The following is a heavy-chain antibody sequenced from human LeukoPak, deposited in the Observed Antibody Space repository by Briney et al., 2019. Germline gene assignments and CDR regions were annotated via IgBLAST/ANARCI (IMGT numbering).Heavy chain of an antibody. CDR1: GGSFSGYY. J-gene: IGHJ5*02. D-gene: IGHD2-2*01. V-gene: IGHV4-34*01. CDR2: INHSGST. Sequence: PSETLSVTCAVYGGSFSGYYWSWIRQPPGKGLEWIGEINHSGSTNYNPSLKSRVTISVDTSKNQFSLKLSSVTAADTAVYYCARSLIVVVPAAPGGNWFDPWGQGTLVTVSS. CDR3: ARSLIVVVPAAPGGNWFDP.